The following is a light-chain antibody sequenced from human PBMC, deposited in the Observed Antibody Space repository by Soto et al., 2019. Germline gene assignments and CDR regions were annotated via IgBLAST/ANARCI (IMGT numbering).Light chain of an antibody. CDR2: ASS. Sequence: DIQMTQSPSSLSASVGDRVTITCRASQYISDTLNWYQHKPGQAPKLLIYASSSLQRGVPSRGSGGGSETDCTHTISSLQPEDVASYFRQRSWTCGQGTKR. CDR3: QRSWT. V-gene: IGKV1-39*01. CDR1: QYISDT. J-gene: IGKJ2*01.